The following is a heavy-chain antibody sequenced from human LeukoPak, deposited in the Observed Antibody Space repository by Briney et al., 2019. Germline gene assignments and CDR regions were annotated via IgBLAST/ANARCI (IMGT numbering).Heavy chain of an antibody. J-gene: IGHJ5*02. D-gene: IGHD4-17*01. V-gene: IGHV3-30*04. CDR1: GFTFSSYA. CDR2: ISYDGSNK. Sequence: GGSLRLSCAASGFTFSSYAMHWVRQAPGKGLEWVAVISYDGSNKYYADSVKGRFTISRDNSKNTLYLQMNSLRAEDTAVYYCARDVYYGDYVRTRWFDPWGQGTLVTVSS. CDR3: ARDVYYGDYVRTRWFDP.